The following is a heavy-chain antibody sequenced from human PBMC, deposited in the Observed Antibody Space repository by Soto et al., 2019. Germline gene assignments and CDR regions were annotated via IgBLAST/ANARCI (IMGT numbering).Heavy chain of an antibody. CDR1: GYTLTELS. J-gene: IGHJ6*02. CDR2: FDPEDGET. D-gene: IGHD3-3*01. Sequence: ASVKVSCKVSGYTLTELSMHWVRQAPGKGLEWMGGFDPEDGETIYAQKFQGRVTMTEDTSTDTAYMELSGLRSEDTAVYYCATDVVFEIFGVDLNPRDYGMDVRGQGTTVTVSS. V-gene: IGHV1-24*01. CDR3: ATDVVFEIFGVDLNPRDYGMDV.